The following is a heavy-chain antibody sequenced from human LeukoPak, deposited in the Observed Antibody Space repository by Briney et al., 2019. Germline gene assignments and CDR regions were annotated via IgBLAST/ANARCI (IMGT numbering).Heavy chain of an antibody. CDR3: ARGSWFDP. CDR2: IYHSGST. V-gene: IGHV4-30-2*01. CDR1: GGSISSGGYS. J-gene: IGHJ5*02. Sequence: SETLSLTCAVSGGSISSGGYSWSWIRQPPGKGLEWIGYIYHSGSTYYNPSLKSRVTISVDRSKNQFSLKLSSVTAADTAVYYCARGSWFDPWGQGTLVTVSS.